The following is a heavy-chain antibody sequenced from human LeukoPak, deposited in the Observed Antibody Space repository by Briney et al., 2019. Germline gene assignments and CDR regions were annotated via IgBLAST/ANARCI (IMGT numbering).Heavy chain of an antibody. V-gene: IGHV4-4*07. CDR2: IYTSGST. Sequence: SETLSLTCTVSGGSFSIYYWSWIRQPAGKGLEWIGRIYTSGSTNYNPSLKSRVTMSVDTSKNQFSLNLNSVTAADTAVYYCARHDPGPGYSSGWYPPYYYYYYYMDVWGKGTTVTISS. D-gene: IGHD6-19*01. J-gene: IGHJ6*03. CDR3: ARHDPGPGYSSGWYPPYYYYYYYMDV. CDR1: GGSFSIYY.